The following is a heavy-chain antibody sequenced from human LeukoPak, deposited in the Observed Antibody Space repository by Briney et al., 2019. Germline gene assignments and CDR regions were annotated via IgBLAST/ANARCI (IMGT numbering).Heavy chain of an antibody. J-gene: IGHJ4*02. CDR3: ARPELPGWSVLSDF. Sequence: GASVKVSCKASGYTFTSYGMNWVRQAPGQGLEWMGWINTNTGDPTYAQGFTGRFVFSLDTSVSTAYLQISSLKAEDTAVYYCARPELPGWSVLSDFWGQGTLVTVSS. CDR1: GYTFTSYG. CDR2: INTNTGDP. D-gene: IGHD2-15*01. V-gene: IGHV7-4-1*02.